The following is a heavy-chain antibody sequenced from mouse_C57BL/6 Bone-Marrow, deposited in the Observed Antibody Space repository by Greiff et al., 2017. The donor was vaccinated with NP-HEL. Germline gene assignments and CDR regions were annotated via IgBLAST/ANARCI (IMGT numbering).Heavy chain of an antibody. J-gene: IGHJ2*01. CDR1: GFTFSSYA. V-gene: IGHV5-4*01. CDR3: ARDLVTTEGYFDY. Sequence: VQLKESGGGLVKPGGSLKLSCAASGFTFSSYAMSWVRQTPEKRLEWVATISDGGSYTYYPDNVKGRFTISRDNAKNNLYLQMSHLKSEDTAMYYCARDLVTTEGYFDYWGQGTTLTVSS. CDR2: ISDGGSYT. D-gene: IGHD1-1*01.